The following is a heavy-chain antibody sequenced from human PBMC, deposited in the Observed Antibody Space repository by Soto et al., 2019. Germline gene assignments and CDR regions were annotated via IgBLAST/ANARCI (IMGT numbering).Heavy chain of an antibody. Sequence: SETLSLTCTVSGGSISSGGYYWSWIRQHPGKGLEWIGYIYYSGSTYYNPSLKSRVTISVDTSKNQFSPKLSSVTAADTAVYYCARDRETDSWPSGAFDPWGQGTLVTVSS. CDR1: GGSISSGGYY. CDR3: ARDRETDSWPSGAFDP. D-gene: IGHD3-16*01. J-gene: IGHJ5*02. CDR2: IYYSGST. V-gene: IGHV4-31*03.